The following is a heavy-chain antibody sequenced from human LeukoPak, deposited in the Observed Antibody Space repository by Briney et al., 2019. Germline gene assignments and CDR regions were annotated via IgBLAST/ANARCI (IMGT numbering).Heavy chain of an antibody. CDR3: AKVEYSTMTPYYFDY. D-gene: IGHD2/OR15-2a*01. Sequence: GGSLRLSCVASGFTLSSYNMKWVRQTPGKRLEWVSSISWRSSDIEYADSVKGRFTISRDIDKKSLYLQMNSLRVEDTAVYYCAKVEYSTMTPYYFDYWGQGALVTVPS. V-gene: IGHV3-21*01. CDR2: ISWRSSDI. J-gene: IGHJ4*02. CDR1: GFTLSSYN.